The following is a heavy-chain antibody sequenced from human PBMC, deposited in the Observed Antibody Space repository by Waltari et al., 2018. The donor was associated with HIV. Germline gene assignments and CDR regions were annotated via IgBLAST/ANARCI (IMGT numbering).Heavy chain of an antibody. CDR1: GGSLSTYY. Sequence: QVQLQQSGAGLLVPSETLSLTCAVSGGSLSTYYWSWIRQPPGKGLEWIGEVRHDGSANYNPSFKSRIALSVDTSRNHFSLNLTAVTAADTAMYFCARGSLYFRAWYFDLWGRGSLITVSS. J-gene: IGHJ2*01. CDR3: ARGSLYFRAWYFDL. D-gene: IGHD2-2*02. V-gene: IGHV4-34*01. CDR2: VRHDGSA.